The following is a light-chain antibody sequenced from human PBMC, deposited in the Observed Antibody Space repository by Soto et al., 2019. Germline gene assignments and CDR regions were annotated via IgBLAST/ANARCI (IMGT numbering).Light chain of an antibody. Sequence: AIQMTQSPSSLSASVGDRVTITCRASQAIRNDLGWYQQKPGKAPNLLIFGASNLQVGVPVRFSASVSGTNFTLTISNLQPEDFASYYCLQDYTYPWTFGQGTKVDIK. J-gene: IGKJ1*01. V-gene: IGKV1-6*01. CDR1: QAIRND. CDR3: LQDYTYPWT. CDR2: GAS.